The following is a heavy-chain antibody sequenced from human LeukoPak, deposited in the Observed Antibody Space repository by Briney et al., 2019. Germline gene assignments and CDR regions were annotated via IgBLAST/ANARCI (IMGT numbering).Heavy chain of an antibody. D-gene: IGHD1-1*01. CDR2: ISGSGGTI. J-gene: IGHJ3*02. Sequence: GGSVRLSCAASGFTFSTYEMNWVRQAPGKGLEWVSYISGSGGTIYYADSVKGRFTISRDNAKNSLYLQMNRLRGEDTSVYYCARDYLVGGTDAFDIWGQGAMVMVS. V-gene: IGHV3-48*03. CDR3: ARDYLVGGTDAFDI. CDR1: GFTFSTYE.